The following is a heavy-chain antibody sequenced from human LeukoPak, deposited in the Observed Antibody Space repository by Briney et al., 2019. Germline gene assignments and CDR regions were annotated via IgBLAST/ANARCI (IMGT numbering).Heavy chain of an antibody. J-gene: IGHJ4*02. CDR2: ISSSTLKI. CDR1: GFTFSKYA. D-gene: IGHD6-13*01. Sequence: GGSLRLSCAASGFTFSKYAMTWVRQAPGKGLEWVSAISSSTLKIYYADSVKGRFTISRDNSKNTLYLQMNSLRAEDTAVYYCAKDAGSSRSTLDYWGQGTLVTVSS. CDR3: AKDAGSSRSTLDY. V-gene: IGHV3-23*01.